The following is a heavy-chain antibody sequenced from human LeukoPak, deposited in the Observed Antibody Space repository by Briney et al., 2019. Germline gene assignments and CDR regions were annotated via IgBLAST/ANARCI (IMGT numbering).Heavy chain of an antibody. CDR1: GGSISSSSCY. CDR2: IYYSGST. CDR3: ARRNWGPYSSGNYYFDY. Sequence: PSETLSLTCTVSGGSISSSSCYWGWIRQPPGKGLEWIGSIYYSGSTYYNPSLKSRVTISVDTSKNQFSLKLSSVTAADTAVYYCARRNWGPYSSGNYYFDYWGQGTLVTVSS. J-gene: IGHJ4*02. V-gene: IGHV4-39*01. D-gene: IGHD6-19*01.